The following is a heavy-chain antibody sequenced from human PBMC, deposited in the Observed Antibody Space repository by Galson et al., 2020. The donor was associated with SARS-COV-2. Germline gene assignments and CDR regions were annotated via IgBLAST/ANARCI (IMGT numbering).Heavy chain of an antibody. D-gene: IGHD3-3*01. CDR3: AREGEVNYDFWSGYFPLGEQNYYYYGMDV. CDR1: GFTFSSYW. V-gene: IGHV3-7*01. CDR2: IKQDGSEK. J-gene: IGHJ6*02. Sequence: GGSLRLSCAASGFTFSSYWMSWVRQAPGKGLEWVANIKQDGSEKYYVDSVKGRFTISRDNAKNSLYLQMNSLRAEDTAVYYCAREGEVNYDFWSGYFPLGEQNYYYYGMDVWGQGTTVTVSS.